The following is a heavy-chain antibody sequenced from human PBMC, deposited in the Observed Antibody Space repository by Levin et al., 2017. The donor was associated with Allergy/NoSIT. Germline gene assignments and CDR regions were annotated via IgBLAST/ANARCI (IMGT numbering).Heavy chain of an antibody. D-gene: IGHD3-10*01. CDR3: ARMVKGVRWGTAFDY. Sequence: SETLSLTCAVYDGSFSGYSWSWIRQPPGKGLEWIGEINHSGSTNYNPSLKSRVTISIDTSKNQFSLRLNSMTAADTAVYYCARMVKGVRWGTAFDYWGQGTLVTVSS. J-gene: IGHJ4*02. CDR2: INHSGST. V-gene: IGHV4-34*01. CDR1: DGSFSGYS.